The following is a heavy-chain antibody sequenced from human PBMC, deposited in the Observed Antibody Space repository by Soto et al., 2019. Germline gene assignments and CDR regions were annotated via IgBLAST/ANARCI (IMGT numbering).Heavy chain of an antibody. CDR2: INPNSGGA. V-gene: IGHV1-2*04. CDR1: GYTFTGYY. Sequence: ASVKVSCKASGYTFTGYYMHWVRQAPGQGLEWMGWINPNSGGANYAQKFQGWVTMTRDTSISTAYMELSRLRSDDTAVYYCARDPGYCSSTSCYNAFDIWGKGTMVTVSS. D-gene: IGHD2-2*02. J-gene: IGHJ3*02. CDR3: ARDPGYCSSTSCYNAFDI.